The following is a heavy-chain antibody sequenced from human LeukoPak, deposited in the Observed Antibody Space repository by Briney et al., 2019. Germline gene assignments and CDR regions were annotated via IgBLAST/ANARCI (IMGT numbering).Heavy chain of an antibody. CDR2: INTGNGNT. CDR3: ASGSSSPPGSDY. Sequence: GASVKVSCKASGYTFTSYTIHWVRQAPGQRLEWMGWINTGNGNTEYSQKFQGRVTVTTDTSASTAYMELRSLRSDDTAVYYCASGSSSPPGSDYWGQGTLVTVSS. D-gene: IGHD6-13*01. V-gene: IGHV1-3*04. CDR1: GYTFTSYT. J-gene: IGHJ4*02.